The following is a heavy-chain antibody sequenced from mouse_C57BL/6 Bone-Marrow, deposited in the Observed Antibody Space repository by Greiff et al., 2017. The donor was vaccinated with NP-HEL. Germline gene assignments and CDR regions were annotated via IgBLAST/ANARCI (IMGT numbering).Heavy chain of an antibody. CDR3: ARSYGRGAMDY. CDR1: GYTFTDYY. V-gene: IGHV1-26*01. Sequence: EVQLQQSGPELVKPGASVKISCKASGYTFTDYYMNWVKQSHGKGLEWIGDINPNNGGTSYNQKFKGKATLTVDKSSSTAYMELRSLTSEDSAVYYCARSYGRGAMDYWGQGTSVTVSS. D-gene: IGHD1-1*01. J-gene: IGHJ4*01. CDR2: INPNNGGT.